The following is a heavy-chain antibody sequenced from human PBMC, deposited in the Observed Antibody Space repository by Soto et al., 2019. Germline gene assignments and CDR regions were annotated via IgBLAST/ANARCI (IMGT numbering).Heavy chain of an antibody. CDR2: ISWNSGSI. V-gene: IGHV3-9*01. J-gene: IGHJ4*02. Sequence: SLKISCAASGFTFDDYAMHWVRQAPGKGLEWVSGISWNSGSIGYADSVKGRFTISRDNAKNSLYLQMNSLRAEDTALYYCAKDIRKLRYFDWLSHFDYWGQGTLVTVSS. CDR1: GFTFDDYA. CDR3: AKDIRKLRYFDWLSHFDY. D-gene: IGHD3-9*01.